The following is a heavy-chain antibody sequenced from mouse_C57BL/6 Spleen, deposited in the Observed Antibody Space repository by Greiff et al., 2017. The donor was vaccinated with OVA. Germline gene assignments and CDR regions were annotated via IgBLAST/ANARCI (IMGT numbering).Heavy chain of an antibody. CDR1: GFSFNTYA. V-gene: IGHV10-1*01. J-gene: IGHJ3*01. CDR2: IRSKSNNYAT. D-gene: IGHD1-1*01. Sequence: EVQLVESGGGLVQPKGSLKLSCAASGFSFNTYAMNWVRQAPGKGLEWVARIRSKSNNYATYYADSVKDRFTISRDDSESMLYLQMNNLKTEDTAMYYCVRQGTYGSSPWFAYWGQGTLVTVSA. CDR3: VRQGTYGSSPWFAY.